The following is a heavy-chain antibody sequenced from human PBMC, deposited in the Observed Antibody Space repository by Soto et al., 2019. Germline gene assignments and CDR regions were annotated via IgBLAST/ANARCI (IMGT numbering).Heavy chain of an antibody. D-gene: IGHD1-1*01. J-gene: IGHJ6*02. CDR3: ARTTYFGMDV. Sequence: QVQLVQSGAEMKRPGASVKVSCKPSGYTFTSYDINWVRQSPGQGLGWMGWMIPNNGNAGYAQKFQGRVTMTRNTSINTAYMELSSLRSEDTAVYYCARTTYFGMDVWGQGTTVTVSS. V-gene: IGHV1-8*01. CDR2: MIPNNGNA. CDR1: GYTFTSYD.